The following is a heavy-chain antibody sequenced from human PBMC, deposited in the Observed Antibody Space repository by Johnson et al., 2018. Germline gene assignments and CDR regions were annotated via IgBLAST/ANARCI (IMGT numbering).Heavy chain of an antibody. J-gene: IGHJ6*02. CDR3: ARERTIAAAGTNTKYYYGMDV. D-gene: IGHD6-13*01. CDR1: GFTFSGSA. Sequence: EVQLVETGGGLVQPGGSLKLSCAASGFTFSGSAMHWVRQASGKGLEWVGRIRSKTDGGTTDYAAPVKGSFTISRDDSKNTLYLQMNSLRDEDTAVYYCARERTIAAAGTNTKYYYGMDVWGQGTTVTVSS. CDR2: IRSKTDGGTT. V-gene: IGHV3-73*01.